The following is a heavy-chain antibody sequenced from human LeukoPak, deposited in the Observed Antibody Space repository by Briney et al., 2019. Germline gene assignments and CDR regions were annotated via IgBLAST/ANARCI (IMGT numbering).Heavy chain of an antibody. J-gene: IGHJ4*02. CDR1: GYTFSSYG. CDR3: ARDQYDSGWGSYRPYFDF. V-gene: IGHV1-18*04. Sequence: GASVKVSCKASGYTFSSYGISWVRQAPGQGLEWMGSISPYTGDTKYAERLQDRVIMTTDTSTRTAYMELRSLTSDDTAVFYCARDQYDSGWGSYRPYFDFLGQGTLVNGPS. CDR2: ISPYTGDT. D-gene: IGHD3-16*02.